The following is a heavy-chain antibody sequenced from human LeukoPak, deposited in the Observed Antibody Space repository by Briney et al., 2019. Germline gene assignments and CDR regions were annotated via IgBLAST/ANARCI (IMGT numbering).Heavy chain of an antibody. CDR1: GFTFSSHW. CDR2: INTDGSTT. CDR3: ARNSGWFRFDY. D-gene: IGHD6-19*01. J-gene: IGHJ4*02. V-gene: IGHV3-74*01. Sequence: GGSLRLSCAASGFTFSSHWMHCVRQAPGKGLVWVSRINTDGSTTSYADSVKGRFTISRDNAKNSLYLRMNSLRAEDTAVYYCARNSGWFRFDYWGQGTLVTVSS.